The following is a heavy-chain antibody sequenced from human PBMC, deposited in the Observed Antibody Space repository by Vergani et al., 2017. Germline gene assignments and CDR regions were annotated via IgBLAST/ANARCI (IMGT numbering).Heavy chain of an antibody. CDR3: AKHFRGWGIDY. CDR2: IQFDGSNQ. J-gene: IGHJ4*02. CDR1: GFTLCNYD. D-gene: IGHD3-16*01. V-gene: IGHV3-30*02. Sequence: QVQLVESGGGVVQRGGSLRLSCATSGFTLCNYDMQWIRQVPGKGLEFVAFIQFDGSNQYDADSVKGRLTLSRDFSKNTLYLQMNSLRTDDTATYYCAKHFRGWGIDYWGQGTQVIVSS.